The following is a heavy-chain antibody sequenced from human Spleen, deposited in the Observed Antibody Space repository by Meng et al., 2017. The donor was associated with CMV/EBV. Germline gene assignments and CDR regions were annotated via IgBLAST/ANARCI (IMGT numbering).Heavy chain of an antibody. CDR1: GASISSGDYY. CDR2: ISHSGST. J-gene: IGHJ5*02. D-gene: IGHD3-9*01. CDR3: ARDSLYYGILSGYSPTP. V-gene: IGHV4-30-4*08. Sequence: SETLSLTCTVSGASISSGDYYWTWIRQPPGKGLEWIGYISHSGSTYYKPSLESRVTISVDTSKNQFSLNLTSVTAADTAVYYCARDSLYYGILSGYSPTPWGQGTLVTVSS.